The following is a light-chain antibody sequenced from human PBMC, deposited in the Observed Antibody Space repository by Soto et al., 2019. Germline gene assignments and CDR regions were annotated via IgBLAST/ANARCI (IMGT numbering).Light chain of an antibody. CDR2: GAS. CDR3: QQYGTSPQS. J-gene: IGKJ2*01. V-gene: IGKV3-20*01. CDR1: QSVSSSY. Sequence: EIVLTQSPGTLSLSPGERATLACRASQSVSSSYLAWYQQKPGQAPRLLIYGASSRVTGIPDRFSGSGSGTDFALTISRLEPEDFGVYYCQQYGTSPQSFGQGTNLEIK.